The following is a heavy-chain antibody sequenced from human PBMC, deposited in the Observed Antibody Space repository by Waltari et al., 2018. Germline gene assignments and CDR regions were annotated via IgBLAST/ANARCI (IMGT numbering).Heavy chain of an antibody. D-gene: IGHD3-10*01. CDR2: ISHSGNT. CDR3: VRDLGGSGNSWFDA. Sequence: QVQLQESGPGLARPSETLSLTCVVSSYSIRSGYFWGWFRQPPGKGVDWIGSISHSGNTYYNPSLQSRLSLSVDTSKNQFALKVTSVTAADTAIYYCVRDLGGSGNSWFDAWGQGTLVTVSS. V-gene: IGHV4-38-2*02. J-gene: IGHJ5*02. CDR1: SYSIRSGYF.